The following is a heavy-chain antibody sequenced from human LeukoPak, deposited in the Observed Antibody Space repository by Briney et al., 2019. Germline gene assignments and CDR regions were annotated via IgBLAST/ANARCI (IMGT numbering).Heavy chain of an antibody. V-gene: IGHV3-23*01. Sequence: GGSLRLSCAASGFTFSSYGMSWVRQAPGKGPEWVSAISGSGGSTYYADSVKGRFTISRDNSKNTLYLQMNSLRAEDTAVYYCAKDPYDYYDSSGYYYEPYFDYWGQGTLVTVSS. D-gene: IGHD3-22*01. CDR3: AKDPYDYYDSSGYYYEPYFDY. CDR2: ISGSGGST. J-gene: IGHJ4*02. CDR1: GFTFSSYG.